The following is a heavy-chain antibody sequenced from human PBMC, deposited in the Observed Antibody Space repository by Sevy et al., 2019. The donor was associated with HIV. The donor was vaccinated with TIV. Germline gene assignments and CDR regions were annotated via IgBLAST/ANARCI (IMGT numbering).Heavy chain of an antibody. J-gene: IGHJ4*02. Sequence: GGSLRLSCSAFGFAFQTFGMHWVGQAPGKGPEWVAVISSDGINHNYADAVKGRFTISRDNSKNQVFLQLNSLRPNDTAVYFYTKESLRGTYIRGDFDHWGQGALVTVSS. CDR1: GFAFQTFG. V-gene: IGHV3-33*03. CDR3: TKESLRGTYIRGDFDH. D-gene: IGHD3-10*02. CDR2: ISSDGINH.